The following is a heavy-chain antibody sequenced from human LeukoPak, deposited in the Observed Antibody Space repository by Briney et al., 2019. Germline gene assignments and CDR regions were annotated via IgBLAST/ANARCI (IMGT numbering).Heavy chain of an antibody. CDR1: GGSFSGYY. CDR2: INHSGST. Sequence: PSETLPLTCAVYGGSFSGYYWSWIRQPPGKGLEWIGEINHSGSTNYNPSLKSRVTISVDTSKNQFSLKLSSVTAADTAVYYCARGKSKLTGGAAAGIYWFDPWGQGTLVTVSS. D-gene: IGHD6-13*01. V-gene: IGHV4-34*01. J-gene: IGHJ5*02. CDR3: ARGKSKLTGGAAAGIYWFDP.